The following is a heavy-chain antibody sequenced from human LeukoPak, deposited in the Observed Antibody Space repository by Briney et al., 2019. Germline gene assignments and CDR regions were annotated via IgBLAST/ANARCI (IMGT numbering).Heavy chain of an antibody. CDR3: ARERDIVVVPAATPVGVWFDP. Sequence: ASVTVSCKASGYTFTSYAMNWVRQAPGQGLEWMGWINTNTGNPTYTQGFTGRFVFSLDTSLSTAYLQISSLKAEDTAVYYCARERDIVVVPAATPVGVWFDPWGQGTLVTVSS. J-gene: IGHJ5*02. D-gene: IGHD2-2*01. CDR1: GYTFTSYA. CDR2: INTNTGNP. V-gene: IGHV7-4-1*02.